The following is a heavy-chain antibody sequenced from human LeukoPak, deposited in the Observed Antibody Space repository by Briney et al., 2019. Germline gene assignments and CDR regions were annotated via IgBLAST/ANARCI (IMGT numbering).Heavy chain of an antibody. D-gene: IGHD6-19*01. CDR1: GYTFTSYG. J-gene: IGHJ4*02. Sequence: ASVKVSRKASGYTFTSYGISWVRQAPGQGLEWMGWISAYNGNTNYAQKLQGRVTMTTDTSTSTAYMELRSLRSDDTAVYYCARDRAYSSGYPPDYWGQGTLVTVSS. CDR3: ARDRAYSSGYPPDY. V-gene: IGHV1-18*01. CDR2: ISAYNGNT.